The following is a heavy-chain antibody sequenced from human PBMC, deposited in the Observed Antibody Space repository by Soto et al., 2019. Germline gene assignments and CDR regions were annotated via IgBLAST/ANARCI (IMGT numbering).Heavy chain of an antibody. Sequence: QLQLQESGPGLVKPSETLSLTCTVSGGSISSSSYYWGWIRQPPGKGLEWIGSIYYSGSTYYNPSLKSRVTISVDTSKNQFALKLSSVTAADTAVYYCARLPSFYGMDVWGQGTTVTGS. CDR1: GGSISSSSYY. V-gene: IGHV4-39*01. J-gene: IGHJ6*02. CDR2: IYYSGST. CDR3: ARLPSFYGMDV. D-gene: IGHD3-16*02.